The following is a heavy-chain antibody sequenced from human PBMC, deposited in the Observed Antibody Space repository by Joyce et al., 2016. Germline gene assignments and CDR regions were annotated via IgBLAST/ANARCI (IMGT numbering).Heavy chain of an antibody. Sequence: EVQLVQSGGEVKKPGESLKISCKGVGYSFTSYWLGCVLQMPGKGLELMGLIKPEDSDTRDSPSFQGQVTISVDRSIKTAHLRWGSLRASDTAIYYCARSAVRGTLSPFFDYWGQGSLVTVSS. V-gene: IGHV5-51*01. CDR1: GYSFTSYW. CDR2: IKPEDSDT. J-gene: IGHJ4*02. CDR3: ARSAVRGTLSPFFDY. D-gene: IGHD3-16*01.